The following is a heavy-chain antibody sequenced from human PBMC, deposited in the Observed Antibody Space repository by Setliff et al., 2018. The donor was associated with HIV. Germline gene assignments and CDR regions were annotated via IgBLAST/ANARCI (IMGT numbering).Heavy chain of an antibody. V-gene: IGHV4-59*08. Sequence: PSETPSLTCTVSGGFISSYWWSWIRQPPGKGLQWIGHISYSGSTNYIPSLKSRVTISVDTLKNQFSLKLSSVTATDTAVYYCARRTSPPSGLYSAYYMDVWGRGTTVTVSS. J-gene: IGHJ6*03. CDR3: ARRTSPPSGLYSAYYMDV. CDR1: GGFISSYW. D-gene: IGHD1-26*01. CDR2: ISYSGST.